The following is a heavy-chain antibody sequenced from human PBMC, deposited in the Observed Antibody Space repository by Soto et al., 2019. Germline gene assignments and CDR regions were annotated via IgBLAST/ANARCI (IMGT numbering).Heavy chain of an antibody. J-gene: IGHJ4*02. CDR3: ARTDGTYAHGDN. Sequence: QVQLQESGPGLLKPSETLSLTCTVSGGFIRNHYWTWIRQPPGRGLEWIGYVYYTGNTNYNPSLSSRVTIAVDTAKNQFSLQLTSGTPADTAVYYGARTDGTYAHGDNWGQGTRVTVSS. CDR1: GGFIRNHY. D-gene: IGHD3-16*01. V-gene: IGHV4-59*11. CDR2: VYYTGNT.